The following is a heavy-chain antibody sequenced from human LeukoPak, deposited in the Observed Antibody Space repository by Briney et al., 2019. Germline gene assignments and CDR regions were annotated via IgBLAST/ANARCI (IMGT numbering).Heavy chain of an antibody. CDR2: IYTSGST. V-gene: IGHV4-61*02. CDR3: ASGPGHHITIFGVVEYYFDY. J-gene: IGHJ4*02. CDR1: GGSISSGSYY. D-gene: IGHD3-3*01. Sequence: SETLSLTCTVSGGSISSGSYYWSWIRQPAGKGLEWIGRIYTSGSTNYNPSLKSRVTISVDTSKNQFSLKLSSVTAADTAVYYCASGPGHHITIFGVVEYYFDYWGQGTLVTVSS.